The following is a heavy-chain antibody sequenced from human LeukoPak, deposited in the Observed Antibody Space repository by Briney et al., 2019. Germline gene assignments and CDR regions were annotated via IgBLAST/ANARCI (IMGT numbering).Heavy chain of an antibody. CDR2: ISSSSSYI. J-gene: IGHJ6*04. V-gene: IGHV3-21*01. CDR1: GFTLSSYS. CDR3: AELGITMIGGV. Sequence: GGSLRLSCAASGFTLSSYSMNWVRQAPGKGLEWVSCISSSSSYIYYADSVKGRFTISRDNAKNSLYLQMNSLRAEDTAVYHCAELGITMIGGVWGKGTTVTISS. D-gene: IGHD3-10*02.